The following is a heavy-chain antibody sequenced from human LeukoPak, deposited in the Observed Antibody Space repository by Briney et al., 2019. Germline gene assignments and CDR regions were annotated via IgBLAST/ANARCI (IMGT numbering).Heavy chain of an antibody. CDR3: AKGSPSYDFWSGPALFA. V-gene: IGHV3-23*01. CDR1: GFTFSSYA. Sequence: PGGSLRLSCAASGFTFSSYAMSWVRQAPGKGLEWVSAISGSGGSTYYADSVKGRFTISRDNSKNTLYLQMNSLRAEDTAVYYCAKGSPSYDFWSGPALFAWDQGTLVTVSS. J-gene: IGHJ4*02. D-gene: IGHD3-3*01. CDR2: ISGSGGST.